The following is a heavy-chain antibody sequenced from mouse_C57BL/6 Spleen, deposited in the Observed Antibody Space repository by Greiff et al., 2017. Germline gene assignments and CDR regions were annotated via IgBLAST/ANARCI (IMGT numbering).Heavy chain of an antibody. Sequence: QVQLQQSGAELVRPGASVTLSCKASGYTFTDYEMHWVKQTPVHGLEWIGAIDPATGGTAYNQKFKGKAILTADQSSSTAYIELRSLTSEDSAVYYCTRCGSSFWFAYWCQVTLVTVSA. D-gene: IGHD1-1*01. CDR1: GYTFTDYE. V-gene: IGHV1-15*01. CDR2: IDPATGGT. J-gene: IGHJ3*01. CDR3: TRCGSSFWFAY.